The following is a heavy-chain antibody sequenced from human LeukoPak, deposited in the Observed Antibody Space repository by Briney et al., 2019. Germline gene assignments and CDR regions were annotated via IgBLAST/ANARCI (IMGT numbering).Heavy chain of an antibody. V-gene: IGHV3-23*01. D-gene: IGHD3-10*01. Sequence: PGGSLRLSCAASGFTFSSYAMSWVRQAPGKGLAWVSAISRDGGSTYYADSVKGRFTISRDNSKNTVFLQMNSLRAEDTAVYYCAKGFYYYGSGSYRYFEQWGQGTLVTVSS. CDR2: ISRDGGST. CDR1: GFTFSSYA. J-gene: IGHJ4*02. CDR3: AKGFYYYGSGSYRYFEQ.